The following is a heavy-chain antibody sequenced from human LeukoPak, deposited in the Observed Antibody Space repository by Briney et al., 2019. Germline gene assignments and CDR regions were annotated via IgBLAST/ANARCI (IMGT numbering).Heavy chain of an antibody. CDR2: IYYSGST. D-gene: IGHD2-21*01. Sequence: SETLSLTCTVSGGSISSSRFYWGWIRQPPGEGLGWIGSIYYSGSTYYNPSLKSRVTISVDTSKNQFSLKLSSVTAADTALYYCARHGPYCGGGCYPPALDFWGRGTLVTVSS. CDR3: ARHGPYCGGGCYPPALDF. CDR1: GGSISSSRFY. V-gene: IGHV4-39*01. J-gene: IGHJ4*02.